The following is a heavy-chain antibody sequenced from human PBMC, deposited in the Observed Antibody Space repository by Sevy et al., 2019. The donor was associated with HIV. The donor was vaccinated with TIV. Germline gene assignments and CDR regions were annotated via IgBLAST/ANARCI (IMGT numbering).Heavy chain of an antibody. CDR2: ISGSGGSI. CDR1: GFTFNNYA. J-gene: IGHJ2*01. Sequence: GSSLRLSCAASGFTFNNYALSWVRQAPGKGLEWVSAISGSGGSIYFADSVRGRFTISRFNSRETLELQMNGLRVEDTAVYYCAKALSGSARNWYFDLWGRGTLVTVSS. CDR3: AKALSGSARNWYFDL. V-gene: IGHV3-23*01. D-gene: IGHD3-10*01.